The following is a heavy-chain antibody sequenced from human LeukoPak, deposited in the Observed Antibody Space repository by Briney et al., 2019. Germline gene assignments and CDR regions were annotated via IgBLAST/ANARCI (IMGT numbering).Heavy chain of an antibody. Sequence: ASVKVSCKASGYTFTSYDINWVRQATGQGLEWMGWMNPNSGNTGYAQKFQGRVTMTRNTSISTAYMELSSLRSEDTAVYYCARGRNEVITIFGVVIMGYFDYWGQGTLVTVSS. J-gene: IGHJ4*02. CDR1: GYTFTSYD. V-gene: IGHV1-8*01. D-gene: IGHD3-3*01. CDR3: ARGRNEVITIFGVVIMGYFDY. CDR2: MNPNSGNT.